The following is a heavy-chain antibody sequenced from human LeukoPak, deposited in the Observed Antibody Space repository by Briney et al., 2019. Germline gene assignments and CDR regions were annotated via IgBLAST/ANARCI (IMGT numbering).Heavy chain of an antibody. CDR1: GGSISGSNW. V-gene: IGHV4-4*02. CDR2: IYHSGST. J-gene: IGHJ4*02. CDR3: ARGLGIAAAGRLFDY. Sequence: SETLSLTCAVSGGSISGSNWWSWVRQPPGKGLEWIGEIYHSGSTNYNPSLKSRVTISVDKSKNQFSLKLSSVTAADTAVYYCARGLGIAAAGRLFDYWGQGTLVTVSS. D-gene: IGHD6-13*01.